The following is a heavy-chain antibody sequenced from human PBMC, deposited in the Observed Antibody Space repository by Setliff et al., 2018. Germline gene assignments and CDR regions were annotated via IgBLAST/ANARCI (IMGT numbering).Heavy chain of an antibody. D-gene: IGHD6-19*01. J-gene: IGHJ6*02. V-gene: IGHV3-21*01. CDR3: AREGLTGYSSGWYFDYYYDMDV. Sequence: PGGSLRLSCAASGFTFSSYSMNWVRQAPGKGLEWVSSISSSSSYIYYADSVKGRFTISRDNAKNSLYLQMNSLRAEDTAVYYCAREGLTGYSSGWYFDYYYDMDVWGQGTTVTVSS. CDR2: ISSSSSYI. CDR1: GFTFSSYS.